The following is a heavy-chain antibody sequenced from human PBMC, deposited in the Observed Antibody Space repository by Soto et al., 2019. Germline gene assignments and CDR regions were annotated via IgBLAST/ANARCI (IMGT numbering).Heavy chain of an antibody. CDR1: GGSLRSDDDY. D-gene: IGHD3-16*02. J-gene: IGHJ1*01. CDR3: ARWTNDIWGSHRQFFNS. CDR2: IHHSGNT. V-gene: IGHV4-30-4*01. Sequence: QVQLQESGPGLVKPSQTLSLTCSVSGGSLRSDDDYWSWIRQPPGKGLEWIGYIHHSGNTYYIPTLGNRITLSINMAKKELSLRLSVVTAADTAVYYCARWTNDIWGSHRQFFNSWGQGTLVTVSS.